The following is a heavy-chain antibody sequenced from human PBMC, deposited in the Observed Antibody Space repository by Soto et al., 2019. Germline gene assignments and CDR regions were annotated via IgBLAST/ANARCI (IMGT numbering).Heavy chain of an antibody. CDR1: GFTFSSYA. D-gene: IGHD3-9*01. J-gene: IGHJ5*02. CDR2: ISGSGGST. CDR3: AKDLYDILTGYYDRGFQRWFDP. V-gene: IGHV3-23*01. Sequence: LRLSCAASGFTFSSYAMSWVRQAPGKGLEWVSAISGSGGSTYYADSVKGRFTISRDNSKNTLYLQMNSLRAEDTAVYYCAKDLYDILTGYYDRGFQRWFDPWGQGTLVTVSS.